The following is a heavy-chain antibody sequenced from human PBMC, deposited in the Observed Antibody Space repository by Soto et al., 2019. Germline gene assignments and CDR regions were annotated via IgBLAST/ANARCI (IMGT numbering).Heavy chain of an antibody. J-gene: IGHJ6*02. V-gene: IGHV3-15*07. CDR3: TTGPPIVGASNYYYGMDV. CDR2: IKSKTDGGTT. Sequence: PGGSLRLSCAASGFTFSNAWMNWVRQAPGKGLEWVGRIKSKTDGGTTDYAAPVKGRFTISRDDSKNTLYLQMNSLKTEDTAVYYCTTGPPIVGASNYYYGMDVWGQGTTVTVSS. CDR1: GFTFSNAW. D-gene: IGHD1-26*01.